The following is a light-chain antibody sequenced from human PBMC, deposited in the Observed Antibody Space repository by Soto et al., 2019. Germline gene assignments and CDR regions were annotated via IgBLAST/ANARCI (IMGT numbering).Light chain of an antibody. CDR2: DAS. V-gene: IGKV3-11*01. CDR1: QSVSSY. Sequence: EIVLTQSPATLSLSPGARATLSCRASQSVSSYLAWYQQKPGQAPRLLIYDASNRATGIPARFSGSGSGTVFTLTISSLEPEDFAVYYCQQRSNWPPWTFGQGTKVEIK. CDR3: QQRSNWPPWT. J-gene: IGKJ1*01.